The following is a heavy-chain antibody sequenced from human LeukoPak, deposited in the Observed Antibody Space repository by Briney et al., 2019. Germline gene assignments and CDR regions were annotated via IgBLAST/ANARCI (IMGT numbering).Heavy chain of an antibody. J-gene: IGHJ4*02. V-gene: IGHV1-69*04. CDR3: ATSLAGGGYFDY. Sequence: GASVKVSCKASGGTFSSYAISWVRQAPGQGLEWMGRIIPILGIANYAQKFQGRVTITADKSTSTAYMELSSLRSEDTAVYYCATSLAGGGYFDYWGQGTLVTVSS. D-gene: IGHD3-16*01. CDR2: IIPILGIA. CDR1: GGTFSSYA.